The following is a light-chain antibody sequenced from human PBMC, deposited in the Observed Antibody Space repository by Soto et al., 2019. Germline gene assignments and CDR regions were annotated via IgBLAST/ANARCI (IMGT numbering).Light chain of an antibody. CDR2: DVS. Sequence: QSALTQPASVSGSPGQSITISCTGTSSDVGGYNYVSWYQQHPGKAPKLMIYDVSNRPSGVSNRFSGSKSGNTASLTISGRQAEDEADYYGSSYTSSSTLYVFGTGTKLTVL. CDR3: SSYTSSSTLYV. J-gene: IGLJ1*01. CDR1: SSDVGGYNY. V-gene: IGLV2-14*01.